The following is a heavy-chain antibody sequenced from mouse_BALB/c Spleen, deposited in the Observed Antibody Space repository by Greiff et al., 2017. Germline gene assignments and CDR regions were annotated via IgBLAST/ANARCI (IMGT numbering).Heavy chain of an antibody. J-gene: IGHJ4*01. CDR1: GFSLTGYG. CDR2: IWGGGST. V-gene: IGHV2-6-2*01. Sequence: VQLVESGPDLVAPSQSLSITCTASGFSLTGYGVHWVRQPPGKGLEWLGVIWGGGSTTYHSALKSRLSISKDNSKSQVFLKMNSLQTDDTAMYYCAKHGLCGYAMDYWGQGTSVTVSS. D-gene: IGHD1-1*01. CDR3: AKHGLCGYAMDY.